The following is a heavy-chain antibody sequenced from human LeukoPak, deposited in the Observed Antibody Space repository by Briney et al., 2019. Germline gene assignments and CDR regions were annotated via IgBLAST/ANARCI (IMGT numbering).Heavy chain of an antibody. V-gene: IGHV4-34*01. CDR2: INHSGST. D-gene: IGHD3-22*01. J-gene: IGHJ3*02. CDR1: GGSFSGYY. Sequence: PSETLSLTCAVYGGSFSGYYWSWIRQPPGKGLEWIGEINHSGSTNYNPSPKSRVTISVDTSKNQFSLKLSSVTAADTAVYYCARVRIGPRSTMIVVVPRYDAFDIWGQGTMVTVSS. CDR3: ARVRIGPRSTMIVVVPRYDAFDI.